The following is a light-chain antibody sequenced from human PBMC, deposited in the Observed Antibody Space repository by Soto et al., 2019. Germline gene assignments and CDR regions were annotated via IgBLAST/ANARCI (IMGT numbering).Light chain of an antibody. Sequence: IVMTQSPATLSVSPGQRATLSCRASQSVSTNLAWYQQKPGQAPRLLLYGASTRATAIPARFSGSGSGTEFTLTISCLQSDDFAVYYCQQYSNWPPWTFGQGTRVDFK. J-gene: IGKJ1*01. CDR2: GAS. CDR3: QQYSNWPPWT. V-gene: IGKV3D-15*01. CDR1: QSVSTN.